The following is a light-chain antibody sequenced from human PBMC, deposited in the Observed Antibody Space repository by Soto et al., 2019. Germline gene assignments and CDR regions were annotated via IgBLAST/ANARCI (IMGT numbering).Light chain of an antibody. CDR2: LGS. CDR3: MQALQTPLT. CDR1: QSLLHSNGYNY. J-gene: IGKJ5*01. Sequence: DIVMTQSPLSLPVTPGEPASISCRSSQSLLHSNGYNYLDWYLQKPGQSPQLLIYLGSNRASGVXDXXSGIGSGTDFTLKISRVEAEDVGVYYCMQALQTPLTFGQGTRLEMK. V-gene: IGKV2-28*01.